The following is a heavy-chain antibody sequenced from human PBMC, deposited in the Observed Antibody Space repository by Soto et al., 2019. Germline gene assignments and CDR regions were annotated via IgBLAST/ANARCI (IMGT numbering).Heavy chain of an antibody. Sequence: EVQLLESGGGLVQPGGSLRLSCAASGFTFSSYAMSWVRQAPGRGLEWVSGISSGGRSTYYADSVKGRFTMSRDNSKNTLFLQMNSLRAEDTAVYYCAKSVQYGPSYNYYGLDVW. CDR1: GFTFSSYA. V-gene: IGHV3-23*01. CDR2: ISSGGRST. J-gene: IGHJ6*01. CDR3: AKSVQYGPSYNYYGLDV. D-gene: IGHD1-1*01.